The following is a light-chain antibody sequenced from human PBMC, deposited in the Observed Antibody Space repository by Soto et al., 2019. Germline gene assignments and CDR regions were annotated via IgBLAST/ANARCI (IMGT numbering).Light chain of an antibody. J-gene: IGKJ2*01. Sequence: EVVMTQSPATLSVSPGERATLSCRASQNVNSNLAWYQQKPGQAPRLLISGASTRASGVPSRCSGSGSGTEFTLTISGLQSEDFAVYYCQQYNNWPRTFGQGTNLEI. CDR1: QNVNSN. CDR3: QQYNNWPRT. V-gene: IGKV3-15*01. CDR2: GAS.